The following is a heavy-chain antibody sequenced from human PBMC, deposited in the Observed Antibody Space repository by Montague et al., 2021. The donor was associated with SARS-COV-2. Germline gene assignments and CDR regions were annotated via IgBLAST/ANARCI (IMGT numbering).Heavy chain of an antibody. V-gene: IGHV4-59*01. D-gene: IGHD3-9*01. J-gene: IGHJ4*02. Sequence: SETLSLTCTVSGGSISRYYWNWIWQPPGKGLEWIAYIYYSGSTNXNPSLKSRVTISVDTSKNQFSLKLSSVTAADTAVYYCARSRENYNILTGYPYYFDYWGQGTLVTVSS. CDR1: GGSISRYY. CDR3: ARSRENYNILTGYPYYFDY. CDR2: IYYSGST.